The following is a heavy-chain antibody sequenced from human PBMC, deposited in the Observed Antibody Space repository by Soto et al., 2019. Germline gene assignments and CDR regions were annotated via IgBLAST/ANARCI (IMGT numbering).Heavy chain of an antibody. D-gene: IGHD1-1*01. CDR1: GGSFSDYY. V-gene: IGHV4-34*01. J-gene: IGHJ2*01. CDR3: AREVPSRYFDL. CDR2: INHSGST. Sequence: QVRLQQWGAGLLKPSETLPLTCAVYGGSFSDYYWTWIRQPPGKGLEWIGEINHSGSTNYNPSLKSRVTIAVDTSKNQFSLKLNSVTAADTAVYYCAREVPSRYFDLWGRGTPVPVSS.